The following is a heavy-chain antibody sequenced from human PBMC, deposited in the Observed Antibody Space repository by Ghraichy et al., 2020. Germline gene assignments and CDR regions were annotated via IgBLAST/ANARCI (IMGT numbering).Heavy chain of an antibody. Sequence: GGSLRLSCAASGFTFSNAWMSWVRQAPGKGLEWVGRIKSKTDGGTTDYAAPVKGRFTISRDDSKNTLYLQMNSLKTEDTAVYYCTTVPGAQWELPRSYYFDYWGQGTLVTVSS. CDR1: GFTFSNAW. J-gene: IGHJ4*02. D-gene: IGHD1-26*01. CDR3: TTVPGAQWELPRSYYFDY. V-gene: IGHV3-15*01. CDR2: IKSKTDGGTT.